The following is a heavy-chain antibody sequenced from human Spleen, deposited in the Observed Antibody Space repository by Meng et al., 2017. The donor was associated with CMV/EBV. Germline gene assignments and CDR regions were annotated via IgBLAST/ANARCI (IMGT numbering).Heavy chain of an antibody. Sequence: SETLSLTCTVSGGSVSSGSYYWSWIRQPPGKGLEWIGYIYYSGSTNYNPSLKSRVAISVDTSKNQFSLKVNSVTAADTAVYYCARVRGVFRFLVDSWGQGTLVTVSS. CDR1: GGSVSSGSYY. CDR2: IYYSGST. D-gene: IGHD3-3*01. CDR3: ARVRGVFRFLVDS. V-gene: IGHV4-61*01. J-gene: IGHJ4*02.